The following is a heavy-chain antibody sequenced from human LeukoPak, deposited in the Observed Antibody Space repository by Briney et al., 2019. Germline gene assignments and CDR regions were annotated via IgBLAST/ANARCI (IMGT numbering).Heavy chain of an antibody. V-gene: IGHV1-2*02. J-gene: IGHJ5*02. CDR2: INPNSGGT. CDR1: RYTFTGYY. CDR3: AREDMIVVVIPGWFDP. D-gene: IGHD3-22*01. Sequence: ASVKVSCKASRYTFTGYYMHWVRQAPGQGLEWMGWINPNSGGTNYAQKFQGRVTMTRDTSISTAYMELSRPGSDDTAVYYCAREDMIVVVIPGWFDPWGQGTLVTVSS.